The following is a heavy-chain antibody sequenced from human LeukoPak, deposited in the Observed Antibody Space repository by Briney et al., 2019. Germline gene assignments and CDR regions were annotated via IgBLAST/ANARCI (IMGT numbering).Heavy chain of an antibody. CDR1: GYTFTGYL. J-gene: IGHJ4*02. CDR3: ARWNYDSGGWVLDY. CDR2: INPYSGGT. V-gene: IGHV1-18*04. Sequence: ASVKVSCKASGYTFTGYLMHWVRQAPGQGPEWMGWINPYSGGTNYAQKLQGRVTMTTDTSTSTAYMELRSLRSDDTAVYYCARWNYDSGGWVLDYWGQGTLVTVSS. D-gene: IGHD3-10*01.